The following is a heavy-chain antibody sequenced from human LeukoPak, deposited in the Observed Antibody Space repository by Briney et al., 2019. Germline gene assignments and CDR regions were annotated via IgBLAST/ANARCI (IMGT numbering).Heavy chain of an antibody. CDR3: ARVRGQSTYDFWSGPPNWFDP. J-gene: IGHJ5*02. CDR1: GFTFSSYW. Sequence: GGSLRLSCAASGFTFSSYWMHWVRQAPGKGLVRVSRINTDGSSTSYADSVKGRFTVSRDNAKNTLYLQMNSLRAEDTAVYYCARVRGQSTYDFWSGPPNWFDPWGQGTLVTVSS. V-gene: IGHV3-74*01. CDR2: INTDGSST. D-gene: IGHD3-3*01.